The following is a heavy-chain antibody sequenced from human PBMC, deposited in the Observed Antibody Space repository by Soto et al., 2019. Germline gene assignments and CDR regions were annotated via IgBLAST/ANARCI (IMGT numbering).Heavy chain of an antibody. CDR1: GFIFSNYV. Sequence: PGGSLRLSCAGSGFIFSNYVLNWVRQAPGRGLEWVSSISGNGRATYYADSVKGRFTISRDNSKDTVFLQMNSLTAEDTAVYFCAKERDNWNYFPADSWGQGTVGTVS. D-gene: IGHD1-7*01. CDR3: AKERDNWNYFPADS. CDR2: ISGNGRAT. V-gene: IGHV3-23*01. J-gene: IGHJ4*02.